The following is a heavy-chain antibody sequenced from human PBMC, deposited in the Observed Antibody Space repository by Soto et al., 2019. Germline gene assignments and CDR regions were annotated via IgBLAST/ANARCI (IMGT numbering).Heavy chain of an antibody. D-gene: IGHD3-3*01. CDR2: IYYSGST. V-gene: IGHV4-31*03. CDR3: ARAIADLDWLIGPFDP. J-gene: IGHJ5*02. CDR1: GGSISSGGYY. Sequence: SETLSLTCTVSGGSISSGGYYWSWIRQHPGKGLEWIGYIYYSGSTYYNPSLKSRVTISVDTSKNQFSLKLSSVTAADTAVYYCARAIADLDWLIGPFDPWGQGTQVTSPQ.